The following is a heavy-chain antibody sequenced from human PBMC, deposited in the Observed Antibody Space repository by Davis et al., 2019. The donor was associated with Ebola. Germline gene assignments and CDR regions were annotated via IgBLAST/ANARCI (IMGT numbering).Heavy chain of an antibody. CDR3: ARDQNWLRGDY. CDR2: INSDGSTT. Sequence: GESLKISCAASGFTFSTYWMHWVRQAPGKGLVWVSRINSDGSTTTYADSVKGRFTISRDNAKNMLYLQMNSLRAEDTAVYYCARDQNWLRGDYWGQGTLVTVSS. CDR1: GFTFSTYW. V-gene: IGHV3-74*01. D-gene: IGHD5-12*01. J-gene: IGHJ4*02.